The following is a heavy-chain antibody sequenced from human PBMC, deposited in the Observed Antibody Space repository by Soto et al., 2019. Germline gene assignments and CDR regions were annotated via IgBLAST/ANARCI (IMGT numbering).Heavy chain of an antibody. Sequence: PGESLKISCKGSGSSCTSYWIGWVRQMPGQGLEWMGIIYPGDSDTRYSPSFQGQVTISADKSISTAYLQWSSLKASDTAMYYCARHAYGSGGSCYWPFYWGQGTLVTVSS. D-gene: IGHD2-15*01. CDR1: GSSCTSYW. J-gene: IGHJ4*02. CDR3: ARHAYGSGGSCYWPFY. CDR2: IYPGDSDT. V-gene: IGHV5-51*01.